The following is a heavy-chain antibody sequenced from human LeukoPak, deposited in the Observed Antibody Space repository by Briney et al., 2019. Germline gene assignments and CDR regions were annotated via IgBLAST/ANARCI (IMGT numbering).Heavy chain of an antibody. CDR2: IYYSGNT. CDR3: ARVVDHGYFDY. D-gene: IGHD3-22*01. CDR1: GVSISGY. V-gene: IGHV4-59*01. J-gene: IGHJ4*02. Sequence: SETLSLTCTVSGVSISGYWSWIRQPPGKGLEWIGYIYYSGNTKYNPSLKSRVTISIDTSRNQFSLKLNSVTAADTAVYYCARVVDHGYFDYWGQGTLVTVSS.